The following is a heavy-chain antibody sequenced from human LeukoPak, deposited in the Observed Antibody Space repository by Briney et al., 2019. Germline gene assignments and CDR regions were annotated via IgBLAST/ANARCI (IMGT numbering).Heavy chain of an antibody. Sequence: EASVKVSCKASGYTFTGYYMHWVRQAPGQGLEWMGRINPNSGGTNYAQKFQGGVTMTRDTSISTAYMELSRLRSDDTAVYYCARSIAAAGRHDYWGQGNLVTVSS. V-gene: IGHV1-2*06. J-gene: IGHJ4*02. D-gene: IGHD6-13*01. CDR3: ARSIAAAGRHDY. CDR1: GYTFTGYY. CDR2: INPNSGGT.